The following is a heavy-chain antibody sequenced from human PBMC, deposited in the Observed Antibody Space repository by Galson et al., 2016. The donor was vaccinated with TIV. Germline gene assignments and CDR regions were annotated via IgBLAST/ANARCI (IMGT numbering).Heavy chain of an antibody. CDR2: IFDSGNT. J-gene: IGHJ1*01. D-gene: IGHD1-26*01. CDR1: GGSISNSGYY. V-gene: IGHV4-31*03. Sequence: TLSLTCNVSGGSISNSGYYWTWIRQHPRKGLEWIGNIFDSGNTEYTPSLKSRAFISVDKSKNQLSLTLKSMTSADTAVYYCARWTDSGSYYGYFQAWGQGTPVIVSS. CDR3: ARWTDSGSYYGYFQA.